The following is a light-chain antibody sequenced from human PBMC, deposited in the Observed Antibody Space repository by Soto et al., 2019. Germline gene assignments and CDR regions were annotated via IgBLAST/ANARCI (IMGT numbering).Light chain of an antibody. V-gene: IGLV2-14*01. J-gene: IGLJ3*02. CDR2: EVT. CDR3: GSYTSSRTWV. CDR1: NSDIGDYNY. Sequence: QSALTQPASVSGSPGQSITISCTGTNSDIGDYNYVSWYQQHPGKALRLIIYEVTNRPSGVSNRFSGSKSGNTASLTISGLQAEDEADYYCGSYTSSRTWVFGGGTKLTVL.